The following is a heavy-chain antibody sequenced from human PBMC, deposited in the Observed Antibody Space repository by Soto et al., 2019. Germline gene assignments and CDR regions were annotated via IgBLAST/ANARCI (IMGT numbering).Heavy chain of an antibody. Sequence: EVQLLESGGGLVQPGGSLRVSCAASGFTFSSYAMSWVHQAPGKGLEWVSAISGSGGSTYYADSVKGRFTISRDNSKNTLYLQMNSLRAEDTAVYYCPKDPLAAADPEWGQGTLVTVSS. CDR1: GFTFSSYA. V-gene: IGHV3-23*01. J-gene: IGHJ4*02. D-gene: IGHD6-13*01. CDR3: PKDPLAAADPE. CDR2: ISGSGGST.